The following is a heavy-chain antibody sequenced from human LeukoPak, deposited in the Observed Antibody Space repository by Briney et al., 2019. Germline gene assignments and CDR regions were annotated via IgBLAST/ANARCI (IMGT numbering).Heavy chain of an antibody. D-gene: IGHD2-2*01. J-gene: IGHJ4*02. V-gene: IGHV3-23*01. CDR1: GFTFSSYW. Sequence: PGGSLRLSCAASGFTFSSYWMHWVRQVPGKGLVWVSAISGSGGSTYYADSVKGRFTISRDNSKNTLYLQMSSLRAEDTAVYYCAKDLGYPLLSGPYFDYWGQGTLVTVSS. CDR2: ISGSGGST. CDR3: AKDLGYPLLSGPYFDY.